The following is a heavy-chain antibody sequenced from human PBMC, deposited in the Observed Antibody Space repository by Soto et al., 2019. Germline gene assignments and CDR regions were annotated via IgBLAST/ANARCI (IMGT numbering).Heavy chain of an antibody. Sequence: EVQLVESGGRLVQPGRSLRLSCVASGFIADDYAMHWVRQAPGKGLEWVSGISSNSATINYADSVKGRFTISRDNAKNSLFLQINSVRPEDTAFHYCRKDMRWGGITTIHYFESWGQGTLVTVSS. D-gene: IGHD3-22*01. CDR2: ISSNSATI. CDR3: RKDMRWGGITTIHYFES. CDR1: GFIADDYA. V-gene: IGHV3-9*02. J-gene: IGHJ4*02.